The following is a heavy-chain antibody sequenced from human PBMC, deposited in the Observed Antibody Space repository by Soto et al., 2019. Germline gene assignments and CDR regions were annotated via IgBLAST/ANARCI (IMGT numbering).Heavy chain of an antibody. CDR3: ARSSGDYVTY. CDR2: IYYSGST. V-gene: IGHV4-39*01. Sequence: SETLSLTCTVSGGAISSSSYYWGWIRQPPGKGLEWIGSIYYSGSTYYNPSLKSRVTRSVDTSKNQFSLKLSSVTAADTAVYYCARSSGDYVTYWGQGTLVTVSS. D-gene: IGHD4-17*01. J-gene: IGHJ4*02. CDR1: GGAISSSSYY.